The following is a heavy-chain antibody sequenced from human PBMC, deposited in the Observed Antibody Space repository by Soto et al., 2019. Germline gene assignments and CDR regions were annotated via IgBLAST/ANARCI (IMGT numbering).Heavy chain of an antibody. D-gene: IGHD3-16*01. Sequence: SETLSLTCAVYGGSFSGYYWSWIRQPPGKGLEWIGEINHSGSTNYNPSLKSRVTISVDTSKNQFSLKLSSVTAADTAVYYCARPHMITFGGLAFDIWGQGTMVTVSS. CDR3: ARPHMITFGGLAFDI. V-gene: IGHV4-34*01. CDR2: INHSGST. J-gene: IGHJ3*02. CDR1: GGSFSGYY.